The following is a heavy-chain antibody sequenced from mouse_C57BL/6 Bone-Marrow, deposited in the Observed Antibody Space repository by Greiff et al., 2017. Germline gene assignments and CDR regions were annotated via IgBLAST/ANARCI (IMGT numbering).Heavy chain of an antibody. V-gene: IGHV5-6*02. D-gene: IGHD1-1*01. Sequence: DVKLQESGGDLVKPGGSLKLSCAASGFTFSSYGMSWVRQTPDKRLEWVATISSGGSYTYYPDSVKGRFTISRDNAKNTLYLQMSSLKSEDTAMYYCARRVHLSRYFDVWGTGTTVTVSS. CDR2: ISSGGSYT. CDR1: GFTFSSYG. CDR3: ARRVHLSRYFDV. J-gene: IGHJ1*03.